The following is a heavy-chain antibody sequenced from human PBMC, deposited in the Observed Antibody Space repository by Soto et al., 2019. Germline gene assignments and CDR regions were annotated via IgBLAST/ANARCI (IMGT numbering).Heavy chain of an antibody. J-gene: IGHJ6*02. CDR2: INPGYPAGRST. CDR3: AREAIVAGATTGMDV. V-gene: IGHV1-46*01. D-gene: IGHD1-26*01. Sequence: ASVKVSCKASGYTFTSYGISWVRQAPGQGLEWMGVINPGYPAGRSTTYAQKFQGRVTMTTDTSTSTVYMELSRLRSDDTAVYYCAREAIVAGATTGMDVWGQGTTVTVSS. CDR1: GYTFTSYG.